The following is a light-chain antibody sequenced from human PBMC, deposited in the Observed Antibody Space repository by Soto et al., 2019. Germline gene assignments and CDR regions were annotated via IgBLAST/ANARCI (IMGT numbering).Light chain of an antibody. Sequence: QSVLTQPPSLSGAPGQRVTISCTGSSSNIGAGYDVHWYQQFPGTVPKVVIYDNNNRPSGVPDRFSGSKSGTSASLAITGLQAEDEADYYCQSYDRTLSGSVVFGGGTQLTVL. CDR1: SSNIGAGYD. CDR2: DNN. V-gene: IGLV1-40*01. J-gene: IGLJ7*01. CDR3: QSYDRTLSGSVV.